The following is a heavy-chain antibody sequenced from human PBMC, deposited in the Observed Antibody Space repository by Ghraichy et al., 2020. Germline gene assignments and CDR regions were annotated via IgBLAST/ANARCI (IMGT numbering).Heavy chain of an antibody. J-gene: IGHJ6*02. Sequence: GGSLRLSCAASGFTLSNYAMNWVRQAPGKGLEWVSYITSTGTTMYYADSVKGRFTLSRDSAKNSLFLQMNCLRDEDTALYYCAPDLGYCSSGPCYPYYYSGMYVWGHGTTVSVSS. CDR2: ITSTGTTM. D-gene: IGHD2-15*01. CDR3: APDLGYCSSGPCYPYYYSGMYV. V-gene: IGHV3-48*02. CDR1: GFTLSNYA.